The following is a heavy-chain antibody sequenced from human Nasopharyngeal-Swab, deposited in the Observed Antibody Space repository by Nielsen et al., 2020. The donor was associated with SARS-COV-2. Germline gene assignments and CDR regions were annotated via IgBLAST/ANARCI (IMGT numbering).Heavy chain of an antibody. J-gene: IGHJ6*02. V-gene: IGHV1-46*01. Sequence: ASVKVSCKACGCTFTSYYLHRVRQAPGQGLEGMGILNPTDGSTSYAQKFEGRVTMTRVTSTSTVYMELNSLRSEDTAVYYCARVLPFRITGTSGMDVWGQGTTVTVSS. CDR1: GCTFTSYY. CDR2: LNPTDGST. CDR3: ARVLPFRITGTSGMDV. D-gene: IGHD1-7*01.